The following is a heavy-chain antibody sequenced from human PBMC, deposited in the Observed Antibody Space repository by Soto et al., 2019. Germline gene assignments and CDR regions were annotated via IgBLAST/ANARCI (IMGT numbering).Heavy chain of an antibody. Sequence: QVQLVQSGAEVKKPGSSVKVSCKASGDTFRSYAVTWVRQAPGQGLEWMGGLIPIFGAPNYAQKFQGRLTISADESANTAYMEVASLRSDDTAVYYCARGPITVRGVDGPCYFDDWGQGSLVTVSS. D-gene: IGHD1-20*01. J-gene: IGHJ4*02. CDR2: LIPIFGAP. CDR1: GDTFRSYA. V-gene: IGHV1-69*01. CDR3: ARGPITVRGVDGPCYFDD.